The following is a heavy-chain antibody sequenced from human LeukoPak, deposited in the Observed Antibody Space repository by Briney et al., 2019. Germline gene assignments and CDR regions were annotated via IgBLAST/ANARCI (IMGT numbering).Heavy chain of an antibody. J-gene: IGHJ4*02. V-gene: IGHV3-15*01. CDR1: GFTFSSAW. CDR2: IKSKTDGGTT. Sequence: GGSLRLSCAASGFTFSSAWMSWVRQAPGKGLEWVGRIKSKTDGGTTDYAAPVKGRFTISRDDSKNTLYLQMNSLKTEDTAVYYCTTDWTVHYDSSGRDFDYWGQGTLVTVSS. D-gene: IGHD3-22*01. CDR3: TTDWTVHYDSSGRDFDY.